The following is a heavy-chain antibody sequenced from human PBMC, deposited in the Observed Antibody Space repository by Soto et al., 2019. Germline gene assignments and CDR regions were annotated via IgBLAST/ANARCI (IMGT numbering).Heavy chain of an antibody. CDR2: ISSSSNTI. Sequence: PGGSLRLSCAASGFIFSSFGMNWVRQAPGKGLEWVSYISSSSNTIYYADSVKGRFTISRDSAKNSLYLQVNSLRAEDTAVYYCARADSSFLDYWGQGTQVTVSS. CDR3: ARADSSFLDY. CDR1: GFIFSSFG. V-gene: IGHV3-48*04. D-gene: IGHD3-22*01. J-gene: IGHJ4*02.